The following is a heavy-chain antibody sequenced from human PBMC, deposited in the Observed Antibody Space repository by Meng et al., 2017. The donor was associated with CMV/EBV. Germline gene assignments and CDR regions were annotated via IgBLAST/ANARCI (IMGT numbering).Heavy chain of an antibody. D-gene: IGHD2-2*01. CDR3: TSGGVVVPAARDDEYYCYYGMDV. J-gene: IGHJ6*02. CDR2: IRSKANSYAT. Sequence: GGSLRLSCAASGFTFSGSAMHWVRQASGKGLEWVGRIRSKANSYATAYAASVKGRFTISRDDSKNTAYLQMNSLKTEDTAVYYCTSGGVVVPAARDDEYYCYYGMDVWGQGTTVTVSS. CDR1: GFTFSGSA. V-gene: IGHV3-73*01.